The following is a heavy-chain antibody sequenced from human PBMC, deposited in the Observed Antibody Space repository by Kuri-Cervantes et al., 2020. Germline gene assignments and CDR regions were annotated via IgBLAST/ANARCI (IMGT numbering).Heavy chain of an antibody. CDR1: GFTFTTYA. Sequence: GGSLRLSCAASGFTFTTYAMSRVRQAPGKGLEWVSGITGSGDSACYADSLKGRFTISRDNAKNSLYLQMNNLRAEDTALYYCARDALSGSYNWDYWGQGTLVTVSS. V-gene: IGHV3-23*01. CDR2: ITGSGDSA. J-gene: IGHJ4*02. CDR3: ARDALSGSYNWDY. D-gene: IGHD1-26*01.